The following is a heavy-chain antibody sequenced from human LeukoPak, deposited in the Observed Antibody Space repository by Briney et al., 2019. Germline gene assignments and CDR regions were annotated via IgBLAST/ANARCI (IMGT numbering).Heavy chain of an antibody. J-gene: IGHJ5*02. Sequence: PSETLSLTCALSSGSFRNFFWSWIRQPPGKGLEWIGEIDRSGSTNYTPSLKSRVTISLDTSKDQFSLTLSSVIAADTAVYYCARAFHGSGSFSLLCDPWGQGTLVTVSS. V-gene: IGHV4-34*01. CDR2: IDRSGST. CDR3: ARAFHGSGSFSLLCDP. CDR1: SGSFRNFF. D-gene: IGHD3-10*01.